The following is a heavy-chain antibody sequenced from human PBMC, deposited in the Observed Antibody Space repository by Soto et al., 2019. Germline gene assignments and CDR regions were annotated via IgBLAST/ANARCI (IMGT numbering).Heavy chain of an antibody. CDR2: ISYDGSNK. CDR1: GFTFSSYA. J-gene: IGHJ5*02. V-gene: IGHV3-30-3*01. D-gene: IGHD6-13*01. CDR3: AREVGIALDP. Sequence: GGSLRLSCAASGFTFSSYAMHWVRQAPGKGLEWVAVISYDGSNKYYADSVKGRFTISRDNSKNTLYLKMNSLRAEDTAVYYCAREVGIALDPWGQGTLVTVSS.